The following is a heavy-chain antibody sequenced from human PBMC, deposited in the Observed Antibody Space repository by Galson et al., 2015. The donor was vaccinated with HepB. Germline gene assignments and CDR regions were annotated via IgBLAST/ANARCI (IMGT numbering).Heavy chain of an antibody. J-gene: IGHJ4*02. Sequence: SLRLYCAASAFIFSGSTIHWVRQTSGKGLEWVGRIGTKSDNYATIYAASVSGRFTMSRDDSKNTAFLHMNSLETGDTAIYSCTTTTAETTFEYWGPGTLVTVSS. CDR1: AFIFSGST. CDR3: TTTTAETTFEY. D-gene: IGHD4-11*01. CDR2: IGTKSDNYAT. V-gene: IGHV3-73*01.